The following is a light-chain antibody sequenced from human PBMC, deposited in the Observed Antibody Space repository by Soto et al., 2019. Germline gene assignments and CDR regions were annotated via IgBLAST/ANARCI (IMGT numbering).Light chain of an antibody. Sequence: EIVMKQSPATLSVSPGGSATLSCRASPSVGSHLAWYHQKVGQAPRLLIYGASSRATGVPARFGGRRAGTEFTLTISSLQAEDFAIYYCQQDKVWFGTFGHGTKVEIQ. CDR3: QQDKVWFGT. V-gene: IGKV3-15*01. J-gene: IGKJ1*01. CDR2: GAS. CDR1: PSVGSH.